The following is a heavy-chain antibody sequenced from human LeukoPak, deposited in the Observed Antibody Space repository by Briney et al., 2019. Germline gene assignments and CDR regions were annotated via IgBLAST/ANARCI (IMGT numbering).Heavy chain of an antibody. CDR1: GGSISSSNW. Sequence: PSGTLSLTCAVSGGSISSSNWWSWVRQPPGKGLEWIGEIYHSGSTNYNPSLKSRVTISVDKSKNQFSLKLSSVTAADTAVYYCARHGSVRSSSWYLAYWGQGTLVTVSS. CDR3: ARHGSVRSSSWYLAY. D-gene: IGHD6-13*01. V-gene: IGHV4-4*02. CDR2: IYHSGST. J-gene: IGHJ4*02.